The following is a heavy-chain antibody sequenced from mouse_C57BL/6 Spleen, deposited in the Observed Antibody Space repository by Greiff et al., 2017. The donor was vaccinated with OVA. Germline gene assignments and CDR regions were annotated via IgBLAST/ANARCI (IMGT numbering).Heavy chain of an antibody. Sequence: QVQLQQPGAELVMPGASVKLSCKASGYTFTSYWMHWVKQRPGQGLEWIGEIDPSDSYTNYNQKFKGKSTLTVDKSSSTAYMQLSSLTSEDSAVXYCARLGRSHYAMDYWGQGTSVTVSS. J-gene: IGHJ4*01. CDR2: IDPSDSYT. V-gene: IGHV1-69*01. CDR1: GYTFTSYW. D-gene: IGHD4-1*01. CDR3: ARLGRSHYAMDY.